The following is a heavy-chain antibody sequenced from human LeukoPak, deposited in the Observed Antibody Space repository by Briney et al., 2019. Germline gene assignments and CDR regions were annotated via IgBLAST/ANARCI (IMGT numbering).Heavy chain of an antibody. D-gene: IGHD1-26*01. CDR2: INPSGGST. CDR3: ARDLAEWELLQNDAFDI. V-gene: IGHV1-46*01. J-gene: IGHJ3*02. CDR1: GYTFTSYY. Sequence: ASVKVSCKASGYTFTSYYMHWVRQAPGQGLEWMGIINPSGGSTSYAQKFQGRVTMTRDTSTSTAYMELRSLRSDDTAVYYCARDLAEWELLQNDAFDIWGQGTMVTVSS.